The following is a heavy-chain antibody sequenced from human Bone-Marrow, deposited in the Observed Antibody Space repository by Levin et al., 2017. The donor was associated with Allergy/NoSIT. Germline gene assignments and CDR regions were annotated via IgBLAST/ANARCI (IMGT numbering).Heavy chain of an antibody. J-gene: IGHJ6*02. V-gene: IGHV3-74*01. Sequence: SGESLKISCAASGFAFNTYPMHWVRQGPGKGLVWVSRVGGDGTGTVYADSVKGRFTISRDDAKNTLYLQMNSLRVEDTSVYYCARGVHYGLDVWGQGTTVTVSS. CDR2: VGGDGTGT. CDR1: GFAFNTYP. CDR3: ARGVHYGLDV.